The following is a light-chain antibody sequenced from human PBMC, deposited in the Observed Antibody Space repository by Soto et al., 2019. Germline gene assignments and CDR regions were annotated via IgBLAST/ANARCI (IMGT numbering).Light chain of an antibody. Sequence: KQSPVPLSWAPGERITPPCRASRTISRNLAWYQQKPGQAPRLLIYGASTRATGIPYRFSGSGSGTEFTLTINSLQSEYFAMYYCQPHNNWPVVTFGGGTKVDIK. J-gene: IGKJ4*01. CDR3: QPHNNWPVVT. CDR2: GAS. CDR1: RTISRN. V-gene: IGKV3-15*01.